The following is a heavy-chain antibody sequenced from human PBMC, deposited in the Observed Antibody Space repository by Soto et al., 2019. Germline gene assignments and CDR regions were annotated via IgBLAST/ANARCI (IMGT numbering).Heavy chain of an antibody. CDR3: ARINSGSFHFDY. V-gene: IGHV2-70*04. J-gene: IGHJ4*02. Sequence: ESGPTLVNPTQTLTLTCSFSGFSLSTSGRRVSWMRQPPGKVLEWLARIVWDDDKFYSTSLKTRLTVSKVTSKHQAVLTMTNMDPVDTATYYRARINSGSFHFDYWGQGTLVTVSS. CDR2: IVWDDDK. D-gene: IGHD1-26*01. CDR1: GFSLSTSGRR.